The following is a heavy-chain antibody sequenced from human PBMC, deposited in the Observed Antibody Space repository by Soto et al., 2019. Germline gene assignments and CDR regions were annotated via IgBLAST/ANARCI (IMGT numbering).Heavy chain of an antibody. CDR1: GDSITSGGYY. D-gene: IGHD3-10*01. CDR3: ARDLRGRGSGRFDP. CDR2: IYYSGVT. J-gene: IGHJ5*02. V-gene: IGHV4-31*03. Sequence: QVQLQESGPGLVKPSQSLSLTCTVSGDSITSGGYYWTWIRQHPGRGLEWIGYIYYSGVTYYNTSLNNRVTISVDTSKKQFSLKRSSATAADTAVYYSARDLRGRGSGRFDPWGQGTLVTVSS.